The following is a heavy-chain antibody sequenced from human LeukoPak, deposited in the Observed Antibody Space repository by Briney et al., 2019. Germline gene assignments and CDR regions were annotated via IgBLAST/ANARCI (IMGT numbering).Heavy chain of an antibody. CDR2: IKQDGSDK. CDR3: ARACYYDSSGYCHDAFDI. V-gene: IGHV3-7*01. Sequence: GGSLRLSCAASGITFRTYWMSWVRQAPRKGLGWVANIKQDGSDKYYVDSVKGRFTISRDNAKNSLYLQMNSLRAEDTAVYYCARACYYDSSGYCHDAFDIWGQGTMVTVSS. J-gene: IGHJ3*02. CDR1: GITFRTYW. D-gene: IGHD3-22*01.